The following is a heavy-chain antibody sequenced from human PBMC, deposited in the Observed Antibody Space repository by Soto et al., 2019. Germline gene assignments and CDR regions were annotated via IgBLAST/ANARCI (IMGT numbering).Heavy chain of an antibody. CDR3: AKEGRHCSSTSCYPEYYYGMDV. D-gene: IGHD2-2*01. Sequence: GGSLRLSCAASGFTFSSYGMHWVRQAPGKGLEWVAVISYDGSNKYYADSVKGRFTISRDNSKNTLYLQMNSLRAEDTAVYYCAKEGRHCSSTSCYPEYYYGMDVWGQGTTVTVSS. V-gene: IGHV3-30*18. CDR2: ISYDGSNK. CDR1: GFTFSSYG. J-gene: IGHJ6*02.